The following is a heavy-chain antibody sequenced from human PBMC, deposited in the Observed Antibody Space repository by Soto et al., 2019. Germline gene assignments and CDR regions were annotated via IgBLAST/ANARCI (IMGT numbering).Heavy chain of an antibody. CDR3: ASPPYLYDSRG. J-gene: IGHJ4*02. D-gene: IGHD3-22*01. CDR2: ISSSSSST. Sequence: EDHLLESGGGVVQPGGALRLSCAASGFTFSSYAMTWVRQAPGKGLEWVSTISSSSSSTYYADFVKGRFTISRDNSKNTLYLQVNSLRAEDTAVYYCASPPYLYDSRGWGQGALVTVSS. V-gene: IGHV3-23*01. CDR1: GFTFSSYA.